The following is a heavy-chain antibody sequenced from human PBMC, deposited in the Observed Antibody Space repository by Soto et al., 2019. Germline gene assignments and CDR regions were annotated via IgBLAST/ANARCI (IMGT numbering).Heavy chain of an antibody. CDR1: GYTFTGYY. Sequence: ASVKVSCKASGYTFTGYYMHWVRQAPGQGLEWMGWINPNSGATNYAQKFQGRVTMTRDTSTSTAYMELSSLRFDDTAVYYCARHSGYDYVFDYWGQGTLVTVSS. D-gene: IGHD5-12*01. V-gene: IGHV1-2*02. J-gene: IGHJ4*02. CDR2: INPNSGAT. CDR3: ARHSGYDYVFDY.